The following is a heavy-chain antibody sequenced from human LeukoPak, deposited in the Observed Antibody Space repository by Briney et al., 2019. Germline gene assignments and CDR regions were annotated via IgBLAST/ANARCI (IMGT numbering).Heavy chain of an antibody. J-gene: IGHJ4*02. Sequence: GASVKVSCKASGYTFTSYGISWVRQAPGQGLEWMGWISAYNGNTNYAQKLQGRVTMTTDTSTSTAYMELRSLRSDDTAVYYCARILDDYGGKRGFDYWGQGTLVTVSS. CDR1: GYTFTSYG. CDR2: ISAYNGNT. V-gene: IGHV1-18*01. D-gene: IGHD4-23*01. CDR3: ARILDDYGGKRGFDY.